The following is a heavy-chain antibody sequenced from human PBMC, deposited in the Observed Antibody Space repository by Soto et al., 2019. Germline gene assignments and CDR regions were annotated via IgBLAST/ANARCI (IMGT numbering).Heavy chain of an antibody. CDR3: ARHDGFSSGWIFDY. CDR2: IYYSGST. V-gene: IGHV4-39*01. CDR1: GGSISSSSYY. J-gene: IGHJ4*01. D-gene: IGHD6-19*01. Sequence: SETLSLTCTVSGGSISSSSYYWGWIRQPPGKGLEWIGSIYYSGSTYHNPSLKSRVTISVDTSKNQFSLKLSSVTAADTAVYYCARHDGFSSGWIFDYWGHGTLVT.